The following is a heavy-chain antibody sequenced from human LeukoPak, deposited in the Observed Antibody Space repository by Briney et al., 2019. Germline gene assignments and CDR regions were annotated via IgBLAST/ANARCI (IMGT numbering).Heavy chain of an antibody. J-gene: IGHJ4*02. CDR3: LRDLNWSLDQ. V-gene: IGHV3-74*01. CDR2: IKSDGITI. Sequence: GGSLRLSCAASGFTFSNYMMHGVRQAPGKGLVWVSRIKSDGITITYADSVKGRFTISRDNAKNTLYLQMNRLRAEDTAVYYCLRDLNWSLDQWGQGTLVTVSS. CDR1: GFTFSNYM. D-gene: IGHD1-20*01.